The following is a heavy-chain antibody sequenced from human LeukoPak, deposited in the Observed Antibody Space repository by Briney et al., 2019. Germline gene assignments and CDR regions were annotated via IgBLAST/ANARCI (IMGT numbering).Heavy chain of an antibody. Sequence: GASVKVSCKASGYTFTSYYMHWVRQAPGQGLEWMGIINPSGGSTSYAQKFQGRVTMTRDTSTSTVYMELSSLRSEDTAVYYCARDASSGYYREDYFDYWGQGTLVTVFS. J-gene: IGHJ4*02. CDR3: ARDASSGYYREDYFDY. CDR1: GYTFTSYY. CDR2: INPSGGST. D-gene: IGHD3-22*01. V-gene: IGHV1-46*01.